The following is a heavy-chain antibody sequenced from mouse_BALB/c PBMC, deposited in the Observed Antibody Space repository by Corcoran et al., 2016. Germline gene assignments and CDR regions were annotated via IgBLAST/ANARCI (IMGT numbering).Heavy chain of an antibody. D-gene: IGHD2-1*01. CDR2: INTYTGEP. V-gene: IGHV9-1*02. J-gene: IGHJ4*01. CDR3: ARLKDGNYGYAMDY. CDR1: GYTFTNYG. Sequence: QIQLVQSGPELKKPGETVKISCKASGYTFTNYGMNWVKQAPGKGLKWMGWINTYTGEPTYADDFKGRFAFSLETSASTAYLQINNLKNEDMATYFCARLKDGNYGYAMDYWGQGTAVTVSS.